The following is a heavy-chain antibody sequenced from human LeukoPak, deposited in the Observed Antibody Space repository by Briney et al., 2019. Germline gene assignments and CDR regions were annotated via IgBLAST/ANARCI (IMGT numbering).Heavy chain of an antibody. J-gene: IGHJ5*02. CDR1: GFTFSSYA. D-gene: IGHD5-12*01. CDR3: AREYGYDFSYNWFDP. V-gene: IGHV3-30-3*01. Sequence: PGGSLRLSCAASGFTFSSYAMHWVRQAPGKGLEWVAVISYDGSNKYYADSVKGRFTISRDNSKNTLYLQMNSLRAEDTAVFYCAREYGYDFSYNWFDPWGQGTLVTVSS. CDR2: ISYDGSNK.